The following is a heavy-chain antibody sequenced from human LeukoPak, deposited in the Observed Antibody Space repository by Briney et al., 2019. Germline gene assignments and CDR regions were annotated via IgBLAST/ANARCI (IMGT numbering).Heavy chain of an antibody. CDR1: GRSISSSY. Sequence: TTSETLSLICTVSGRSISSSYWSCTRHPPGEGLEWIGYIYYSGSTNYNPSFKSRVAISVDTSKNQFSLKLSSVTAADTAVYYCATWGIAVAGTFDYWGQGTLVTVST. CDR2: IYYSGST. J-gene: IGHJ4*02. D-gene: IGHD6-19*01. V-gene: IGHV4-59*08. CDR3: ATWGIAVAGTFDY.